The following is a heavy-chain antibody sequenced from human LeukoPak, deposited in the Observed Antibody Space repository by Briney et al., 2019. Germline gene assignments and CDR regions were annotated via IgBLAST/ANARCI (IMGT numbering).Heavy chain of an antibody. D-gene: IGHD3-3*01. V-gene: IGHV3-23*01. CDR2: ISGSGGST. CDR1: GFTFSSYA. CDR3: ALTAITIFGVVRHFDY. Sequence: GGSLRLSCAASGFTFSSYAMSWVRQAPGKGLEWVSAISGSGGSTYYADSVKGRFTISRDNSKNTLYLQMNSLRAEDTAVYYCALTAITIFGVVRHFDYWGHGTLVPVSS. J-gene: IGHJ4*01.